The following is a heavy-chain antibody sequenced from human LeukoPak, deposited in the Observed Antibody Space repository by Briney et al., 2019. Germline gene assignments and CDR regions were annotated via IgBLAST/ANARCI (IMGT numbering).Heavy chain of an antibody. CDR1: GFTFTSYW. CDR3: AKDGDYYPFDY. D-gene: IGHD1-26*01. Sequence: PGGSLRLSCAASGFTFTSYWMHWVRQAPGKGLEWVAVISYDGSNKYYADSVKGRFTISRDNSKNTLYLQMNSLRAEDTAVYYCAKDGDYYPFDYWGQGTLVTVSS. J-gene: IGHJ4*02. V-gene: IGHV3-30*18. CDR2: ISYDGSNK.